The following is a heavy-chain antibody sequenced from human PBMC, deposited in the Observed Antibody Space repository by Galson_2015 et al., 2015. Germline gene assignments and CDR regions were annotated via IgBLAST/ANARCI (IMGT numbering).Heavy chain of an antibody. D-gene: IGHD6-13*01. CDR2: IKQDGSDK. V-gene: IGHV3-7*01. CDR3: ATSLGGIAAAAHYYYGMDV. J-gene: IGHJ6*02. CDR1: GFTFSSYW. Sequence: SLRLSCAASGFTFSSYWMTWVRQAPGKGLEWVANIKQDGSDKYYVDSVKGRFTISRDNAENSLYLQMNTLRAEDTAVYYCATSLGGIAAAAHYYYGMDVWGQGTTVTVSS.